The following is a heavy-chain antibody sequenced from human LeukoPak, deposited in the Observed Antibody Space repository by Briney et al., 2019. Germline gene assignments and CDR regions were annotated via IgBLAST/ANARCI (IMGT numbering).Heavy chain of an antibody. CDR2: INPDSGFT. Sequence: PLASVKVSCKASGYKFTDDYMHWVRQAPGQGLEFMGWINPDSGFTNYAQKFKGRVTMTRDTSISTAYLEVRSLTSGDTAVYYCAPTAEAYTSWWKVWGQGTPVTVSS. J-gene: IGHJ4*02. D-gene: IGHD3-16*01. CDR3: APTAEAYTSWWKV. CDR1: GYKFTDDY. V-gene: IGHV1-2*02.